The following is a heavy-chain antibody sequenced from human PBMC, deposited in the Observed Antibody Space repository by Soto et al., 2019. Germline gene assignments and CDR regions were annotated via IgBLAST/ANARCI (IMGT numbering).Heavy chain of an antibody. CDR1: GYTFTSYG. Sequence: QVQLVQSGAEVKKPGASVKVSCKASGYTFTSYGISWLRQAPGQGLEWMGWISAYNGNTNYAQKFQGRVTMTTDTPTSTAYMELRSLRSDDTAVYYCVVAAHPYYFDYWGQGTLVTVSS. CDR3: VVAAHPYYFDY. D-gene: IGHD2-15*01. V-gene: IGHV1-18*01. J-gene: IGHJ4*02. CDR2: ISAYNGNT.